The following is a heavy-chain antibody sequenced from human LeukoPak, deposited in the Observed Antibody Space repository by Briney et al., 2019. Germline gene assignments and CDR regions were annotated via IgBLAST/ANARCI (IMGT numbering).Heavy chain of an antibody. Sequence: AGGSLRLSCAASGFTLSRYWMSWVRQAPGEGPEWVANIKQDESEKDYADSVRGRFTISRDNAKNSLYLQMNSLRAEDTAVYYCARGNGDGYTLGGFDYWGQGTLVTVSS. CDR2: IKQDESEK. CDR1: GFTLSRYW. J-gene: IGHJ4*02. V-gene: IGHV3-7*01. CDR3: ARGNGDGYTLGGFDY. D-gene: IGHD5-24*01.